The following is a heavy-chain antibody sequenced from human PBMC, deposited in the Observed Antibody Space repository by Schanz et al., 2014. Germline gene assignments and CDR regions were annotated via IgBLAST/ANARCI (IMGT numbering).Heavy chain of an antibody. J-gene: IGHJ4*02. V-gene: IGHV1-2*04. CDR2: INPNNGVT. CDR3: ARAFGGYDPAGALDY. D-gene: IGHD5-12*01. CDR1: GYSFSAHY. Sequence: QGQLVQSGAEVKKPAASLKVSCKASGYSFSAHYLHWEREAPGQGLDWMGWINPNNGVTKFAQKIEGWVTMTRDTSITTAYRELSRLKSDDTAVYYCARAFGGYDPAGALDYWGQGTLVTVSS.